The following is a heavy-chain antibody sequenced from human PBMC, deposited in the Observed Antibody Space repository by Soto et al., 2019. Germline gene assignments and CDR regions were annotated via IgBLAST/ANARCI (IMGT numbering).Heavy chain of an antibody. J-gene: IGHJ6*02. V-gene: IGHV1-18*01. CDR3: ARDPPYSSGGVYYYYYGMDV. CDR1: GYTFTSYG. CDR2: ISAYNGNT. Sequence: ASVKVSCKASGYTFTSYGISWVRQAPGQGLEWMGWISAYNGNTNYAQKLQGRVTMTTDTSTSTAYMELRSLRSDDTAVYYCARDPPYSSGGVYYYYYGMDVWGQGTTVTVSS. D-gene: IGHD6-19*01.